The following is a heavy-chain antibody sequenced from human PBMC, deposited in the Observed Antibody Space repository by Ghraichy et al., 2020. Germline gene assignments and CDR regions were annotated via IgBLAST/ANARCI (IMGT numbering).Heavy chain of an antibody. CDR2: IYWNDDI. V-gene: IGHV2-5*01. D-gene: IGHD1-1*01. CDR1: GFSLSTSGVG. Sequence: SGPTLVKPTQTLTLTCTFSGFSLSTSGVGVGWIRQPPGKALEWIALIYWNDDIHYSPSLKSRLTITKDTSKNQVVLAMTNMDPVDTATYYCAHRGWNDLDYWGQGTLVTVSS. CDR3: AHRGWNDLDY. J-gene: IGHJ4*02.